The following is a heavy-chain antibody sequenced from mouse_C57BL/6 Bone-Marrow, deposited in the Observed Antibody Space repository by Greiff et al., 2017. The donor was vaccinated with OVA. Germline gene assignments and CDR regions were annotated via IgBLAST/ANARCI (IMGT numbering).Heavy chain of an antibody. J-gene: IGHJ1*03. CDR2: IYPRSGNT. CDR1: GYTFTSYG. CDR3: AREHDGYPYWYFDV. D-gene: IGHD2-3*01. Sequence: VQLVESGAELARPGASVKLSCKASGYTFTSYGISWVKQRTGQGLEWIGEIYPRSGNTYYNEKFKGKATLTADKSSSTAYMELRSLTSEDSAVYFCAREHDGYPYWYFDVWGTGTTVTVSS. V-gene: IGHV1-81*01.